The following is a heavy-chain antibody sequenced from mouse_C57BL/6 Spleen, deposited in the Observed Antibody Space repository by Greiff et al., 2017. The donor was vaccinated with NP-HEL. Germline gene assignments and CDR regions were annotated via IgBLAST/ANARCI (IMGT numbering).Heavy chain of an antibody. V-gene: IGHV1-80*01. Sequence: QVQLKQSGAELVKPGASVKISCKASGYAFSSYWMNWVKQRPGKGLEWIGQIYPGDGDTNYNGKFKGKATLTADKSSSTAYMQLSSLTSEDSAVYFCARENYGSSLWFAYWGQGTLVTVSA. CDR2: IYPGDGDT. D-gene: IGHD1-1*01. J-gene: IGHJ3*01. CDR1: GYAFSSYW. CDR3: ARENYGSSLWFAY.